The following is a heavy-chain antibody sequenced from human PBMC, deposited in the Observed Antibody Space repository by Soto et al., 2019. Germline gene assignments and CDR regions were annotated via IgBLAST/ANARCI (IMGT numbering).Heavy chain of an antibody. D-gene: IGHD4-17*01. V-gene: IGHV4-61*01. CDR1: GGSVSSGSYY. CDR2: IYYSGST. J-gene: IGHJ4*02. CDR3: ARAPRGVTTDY. Sequence: QVQLQESGPGLVKPSETLSLTCTVSGGSVSSGSYYWSWIRQPPGKGLEWIGYIYYSGSTNYNPSRNSRVTIAVDTHKNQFSLKLSSVTAADTAVYYCARAPRGVTTDYWGQGTLVTVSS.